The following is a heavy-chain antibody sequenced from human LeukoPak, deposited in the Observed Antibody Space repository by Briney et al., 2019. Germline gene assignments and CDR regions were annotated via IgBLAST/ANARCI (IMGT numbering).Heavy chain of an antibody. V-gene: IGHV1-8*01. CDR2: MNPNSGNT. CDR3: ARGGYHDSSGYHYNNDY. Sequence: ASVKVSRKASEYTFTSYDINWVRQATGQGLEWMGWMNPNSGNTGYAQKFQGRVTMTRNTSISTAYMELSSLRSEDTAVYYCARGGYHDSSGYHYNNDYWGQGTLVTVSS. J-gene: IGHJ4*02. CDR1: EYTFTSYD. D-gene: IGHD3-22*01.